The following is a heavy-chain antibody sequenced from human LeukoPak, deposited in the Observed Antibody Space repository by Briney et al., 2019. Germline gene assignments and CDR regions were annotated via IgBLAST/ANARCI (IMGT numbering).Heavy chain of an antibody. J-gene: IGHJ1*01. CDR3: VPESGYYSEYFQH. V-gene: IGHV1-46*01. D-gene: IGHD3-22*01. CDR2: INPSGGST. Sequence: QAPGQGXEWMGIINPSGGSTSYAQKFQGRVTMTRDTSTSTVYMELSSLRSEDTAVYYCVPESGYYSEYFQHWGQGTLVTVSS.